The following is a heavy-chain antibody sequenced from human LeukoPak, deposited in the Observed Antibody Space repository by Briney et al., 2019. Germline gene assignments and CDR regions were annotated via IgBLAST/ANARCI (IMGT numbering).Heavy chain of an antibody. Sequence: SGTLSLTCSVSGGSISTRSKYWGWIRQPPGKGLEWIGSIYYSGDTYYNPSLRSRVTISADTSKNQFSLRLTSVTAADTAVYYCARSSAAEGPTHNWFDPWGQGTLVTVPS. V-gene: IGHV4-39*01. CDR1: GGSISTRSKY. D-gene: IGHD6-13*01. CDR3: ARSSAAEGPTHNWFDP. J-gene: IGHJ5*02. CDR2: IYYSGDT.